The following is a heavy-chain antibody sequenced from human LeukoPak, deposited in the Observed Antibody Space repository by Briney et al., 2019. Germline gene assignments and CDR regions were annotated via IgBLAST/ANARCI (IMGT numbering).Heavy chain of an antibody. CDR3: AREIRPIFGVVTSYAGFDS. D-gene: IGHD3-3*01. CDR1: GDSINSYY. J-gene: IGHJ5*01. CDR2: IFTSGST. Sequence: SETLSLTCTVSGDSINSYYWNWIRQPAGKGLEWIGRIFTSGSTNLNPSLKSRVTMSVDLSSNQFSLNVTSVTAADTAVYFCAREIRPIFGVVTSYAGFDSWGQGTLVTVSS. V-gene: IGHV4-4*07.